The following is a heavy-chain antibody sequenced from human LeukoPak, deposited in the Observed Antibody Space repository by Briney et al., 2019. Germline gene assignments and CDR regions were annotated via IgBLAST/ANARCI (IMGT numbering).Heavy chain of an antibody. J-gene: IGHJ6*02. V-gene: IGHV3-15*01. Sequence: PGGSLRLSCAASGFTFSNVWMSWVRQGPGKGLEWVGRIKSKADGGTTDYAAPVKGRFTISRDDPKTTLYLQMNSLKTEDTAVYYCTTDRGVPGDVWGQGTTVTVSS. D-gene: IGHD2-2*01. CDR3: TTDRGVPGDV. CDR2: IKSKADGGTT. CDR1: GFTFSNVW.